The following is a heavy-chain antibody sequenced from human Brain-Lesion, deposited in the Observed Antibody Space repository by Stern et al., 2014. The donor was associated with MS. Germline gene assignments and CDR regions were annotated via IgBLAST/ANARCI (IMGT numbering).Heavy chain of an antibody. CDR1: GYIFTGYY. J-gene: IGHJ6*02. CDR2: ISPKTGGT. Sequence: VQLVESGAEVKKPGASVKVSCKTSGYIFTGYYIHWVRQAPGQGLEWMAWISPKTGGTKYAQKFQGRVTMSRDTSISTAYVELSSLTSDDTAVYYCARDQRGITIFGVVTDYYYLGMDVWGQGTTVTVSS. V-gene: IGHV1-2*02. CDR3: ARDQRGITIFGVVTDYYYLGMDV. D-gene: IGHD3-3*01.